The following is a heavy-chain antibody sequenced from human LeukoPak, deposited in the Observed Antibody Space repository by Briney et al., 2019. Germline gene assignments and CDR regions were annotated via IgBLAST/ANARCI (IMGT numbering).Heavy chain of an antibody. J-gene: IGHJ5*02. Sequence: ASVKVSCKASGYTFTSYGISWVRQAPGQGLEWMGWISAYNGNTNYAQKLQGRVTMTTDTSTSTAYMELRSLRSDDTAVYYCASSHSYDWDNWFDPWGQGTLVTVSS. D-gene: IGHD3-9*01. CDR2: ISAYNGNT. CDR3: ASSHSYDWDNWFDP. V-gene: IGHV1-18*01. CDR1: GYTFTSYG.